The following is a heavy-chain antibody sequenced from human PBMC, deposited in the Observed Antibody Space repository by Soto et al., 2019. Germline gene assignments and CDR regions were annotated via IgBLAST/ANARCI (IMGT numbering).Heavy chain of an antibody. CDR1: GFTFSSYG. CDR2: ISYDGGNK. J-gene: IGHJ6*03. V-gene: IGHV3-30*18. CDR3: AKDLVRGGLALYYYYMDV. Sequence: GGSLRLSCAASGFTFSSYGMHWVRQAPGKGLEWVAVISYDGGNKYYADSVKGRFTISRDNSKNTLYLQMNSLRAEDTAVYYCAKDLVRGGLALYYYYMDVWGKGTTVTVSS. D-gene: IGHD6-6*01.